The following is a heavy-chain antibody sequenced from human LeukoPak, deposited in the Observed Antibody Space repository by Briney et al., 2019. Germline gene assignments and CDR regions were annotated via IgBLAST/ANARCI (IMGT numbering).Heavy chain of an antibody. Sequence: LSLTCTVSGGSISSSSYYMSWIRQAPGKGLEWVSYISTSSSYTNYADSVKGRFTISRDNAKNSLYLQMDSLRAEDTAVYYCARGGANRFDSWGQGALVTVSS. CDR2: ISTSSSYT. D-gene: IGHD4/OR15-4a*01. CDR1: GGSISSSSYY. J-gene: IGHJ4*02. V-gene: IGHV3-11*06. CDR3: ARGGANRFDS.